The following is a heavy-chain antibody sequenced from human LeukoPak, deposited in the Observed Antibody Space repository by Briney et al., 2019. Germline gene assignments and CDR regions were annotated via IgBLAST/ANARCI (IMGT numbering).Heavy chain of an antibody. D-gene: IGHD6-19*01. J-gene: IGHJ6*03. Sequence: PGRSLRLSCAASGFTFDDYAMHWVRQAPGKGLEWVSGINWNSGSIGYADSVKGRFTISRDNAKNSLYLQMNSLRAEDMALYYCAKDGGRGWSHMHVWGKGTTVTVSS. V-gene: IGHV3-9*03. CDR2: INWNSGSI. CDR3: AKDGGRGWSHMHV. CDR1: GFTFDDYA.